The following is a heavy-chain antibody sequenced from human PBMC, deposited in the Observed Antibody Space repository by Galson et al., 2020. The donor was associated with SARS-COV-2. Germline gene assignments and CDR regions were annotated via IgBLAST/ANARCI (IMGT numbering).Heavy chain of an antibody. CDR3: ARAPGYSRSWFGYFDY. J-gene: IGHJ4*02. D-gene: IGHD6-13*01. CDR1: GFSLSTSGMR. CDR2: IDWDDDK. Sequence: SGPTLVKPTQTLTLTCTFSGFSLSTSGMRVTWIRQPPGKALEWLARIDWDDDKFYSTSLKTRLTISKDTSKNQVVLTMTSMDPVDTATYYWARAPGYSRSWFGYFDYWGQGTLVTVSS. V-gene: IGHV2-70*04.